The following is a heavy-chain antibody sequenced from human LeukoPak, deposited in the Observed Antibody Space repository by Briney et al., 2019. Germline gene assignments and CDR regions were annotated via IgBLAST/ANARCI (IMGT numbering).Heavy chain of an antibody. CDR1: GYTFTNHY. J-gene: IGHJ5*02. Sequence: ASVTVSFTASGYTFTNHYIQWVRQAPGQGLEWMGIINPSGGSTYYAQKFQGRITLTRDTSTSTVYMELRSLRSEDTAIYYCARESGTRWFDPWGQGTLVTVSS. CDR3: ARESGTRWFDP. CDR2: INPSGGST. V-gene: IGHV1-46*01.